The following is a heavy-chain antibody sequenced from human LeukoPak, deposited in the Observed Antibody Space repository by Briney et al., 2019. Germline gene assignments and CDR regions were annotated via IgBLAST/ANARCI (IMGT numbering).Heavy chain of an antibody. J-gene: IGHJ4*02. CDR3: GREAAAGWVED. CDR2: TYYRSKWYY. D-gene: IGHD6-13*01. CDR1: GDSVSSNSAV. Sequence: SQTLSLTCAISGDSVSSNSAVWNWIRQSPSRGFEWLGRTYYRSKWYYDYAISVKSRININPDTSKNQFSLQLNPVTPEDTAVYYCGREAAAGWVEDWGQGTLVTVSP. V-gene: IGHV6-1*01.